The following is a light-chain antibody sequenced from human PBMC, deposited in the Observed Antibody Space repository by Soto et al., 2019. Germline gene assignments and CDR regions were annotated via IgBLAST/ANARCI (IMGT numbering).Light chain of an antibody. V-gene: IGKV3-20*01. CDR1: QSVRSSH. CDR2: GAS. CDR3: QQYADSPLT. Sequence: IVLTQSPGTLSLSPGERATLSCRASQSVRSSHLAWYQQKPGQAPRLLIYGASSRATGIPDRFTGSGSGTDFTLTISRLEPEDFALYYCQQYADSPLTFGGGAKVEIK. J-gene: IGKJ4*01.